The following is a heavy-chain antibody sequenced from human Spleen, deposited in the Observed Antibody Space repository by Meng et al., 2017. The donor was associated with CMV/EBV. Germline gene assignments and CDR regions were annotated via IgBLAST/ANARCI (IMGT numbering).Heavy chain of an antibody. CDR3: ARVPVVRATHYFDY. D-gene: IGHD2-21*01. CDR1: GDFG. J-gene: IGHJ4*02. V-gene: IGHV3-20*03. Sequence: GDFGMGGVRQEPGKGMEGGFRLDCNGGRTINAESVKGRVTISRSNAKNSLFLKMNSLRAEDTGLYFCARVPVVRATHYFDYWGQGTLVTVSS. CDR2: LDCNGGRT.